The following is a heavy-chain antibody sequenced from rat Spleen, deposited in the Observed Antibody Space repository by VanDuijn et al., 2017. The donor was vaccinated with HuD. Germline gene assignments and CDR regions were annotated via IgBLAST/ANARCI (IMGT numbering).Heavy chain of an antibody. CDR2: IIYDGSST. CDR1: GFTFSDYA. V-gene: IGHV5-17*01. J-gene: IGHJ1*01. D-gene: IGHD5-1*01. CDR3: ARHPRIWEQDWYFDF. Sequence: EVQLVESGGGLVQPGRSLKLSCAASGFTFSDYAMAWVRQAPKKGLEWVATIIYDGSSTYYRDSVKGRFTISRDNAKSTLYLQMDSLRSEDTATYYCARHPRIWEQDWYFDFWGPGTMVTVSS.